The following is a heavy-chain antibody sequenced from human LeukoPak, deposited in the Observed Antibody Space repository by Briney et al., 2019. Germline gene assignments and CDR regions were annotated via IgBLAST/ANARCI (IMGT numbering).Heavy chain of an antibody. Sequence: GGSLRLSCAASGFTFSSYAMSWVRQAPGKGLEWVSAISGSGGSTYYADSVKGRFTISRDNSKNTLSLQMNSLRAEDTAVYYCARDDSEQGQYYFDYWGQGTLVTVSS. CDR3: ARDDSEQGQYYFDY. J-gene: IGHJ4*02. D-gene: IGHD2-21*01. V-gene: IGHV3-23*01. CDR2: ISGSGGST. CDR1: GFTFSSYA.